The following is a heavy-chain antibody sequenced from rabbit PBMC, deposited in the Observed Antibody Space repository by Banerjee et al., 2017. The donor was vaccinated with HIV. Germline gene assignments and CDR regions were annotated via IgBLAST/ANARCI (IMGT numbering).Heavy chain of an antibody. V-gene: IGHV1S45*01. CDR2: IYTGDSGT. Sequence: QQQLVESGGGLVQPGGSLTLTCKASGFSFSSGYDMCWVRQAPGKGLEWITCIYTGDSGTFYATWAKGRFTISKTSSTTVTLQMTSLTAADTATYFCARASESSGWGHNLWGPGTLVTVS. CDR1: GFSFSSGYD. D-gene: IGHD4-1*01. CDR3: ARASESSGWGHNL. J-gene: IGHJ4*01.